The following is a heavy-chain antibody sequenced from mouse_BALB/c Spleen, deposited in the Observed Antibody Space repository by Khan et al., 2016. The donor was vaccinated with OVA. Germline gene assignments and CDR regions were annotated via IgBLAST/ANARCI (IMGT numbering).Heavy chain of an antibody. V-gene: IGHV2-9-2*01. J-gene: IGHJ1*01. CDR2: IWSGGGT. D-gene: IGHD1-1*01. Sequence: VQLQESGPGLVAPSQSLSITCTVSGFSLTSYDISWVRQPPGKGLEWLGVIWSGGGTNYNSAFISRLSISKDNSKSQVFLKMNSLQTDDNATYSCVSRGYYYGSFYGYFDFWGAGTAVTVS. CDR3: VSRGYYYGSFYGYFDF. CDR1: GFSLTSYD.